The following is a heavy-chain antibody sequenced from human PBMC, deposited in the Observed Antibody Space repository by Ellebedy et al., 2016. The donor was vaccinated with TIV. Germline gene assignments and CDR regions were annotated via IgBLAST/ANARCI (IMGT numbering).Heavy chain of an antibody. CDR1: GGSLSSGDYF. J-gene: IGHJ4*02. Sequence: LRLSXSVSGGSLSSGDYFWTWIRQPAGKGLEWIGRIYSGGSTNYNPSLKSRVTMSIDTAKNQFSLKLSSVTAADTAVYYCARGNRVDYWGQGTLVTVSS. CDR2: IYSGGST. CDR3: ARGNRVDY. V-gene: IGHV4-61*02. D-gene: IGHD2/OR15-2a*01.